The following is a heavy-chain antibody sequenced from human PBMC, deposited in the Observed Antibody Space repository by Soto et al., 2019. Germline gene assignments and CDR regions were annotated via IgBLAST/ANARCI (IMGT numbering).Heavy chain of an antibody. CDR3: AAPSNWNYSSSAFDI. J-gene: IGHJ3*02. Sequence: SGKVSCKASCCTFTSSSMQWVRQARGQRLEWIGWIVVGSGNTNYAQKFQERVTITRDMSTSTAYMELSSLRSEDTAVYYCAAPSNWNYSSSAFDIWGQGTIVTVSS. V-gene: IGHV1-58*02. CDR2: IVVGSGNT. D-gene: IGHD1-7*01. CDR1: CCTFTSSS.